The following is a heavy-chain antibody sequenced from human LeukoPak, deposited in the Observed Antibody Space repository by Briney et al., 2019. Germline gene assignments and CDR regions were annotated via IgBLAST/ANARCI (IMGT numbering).Heavy chain of an antibody. V-gene: IGHV3-21*01. CDR1: GFTFTNDC. J-gene: IGHJ3*02. D-gene: IGHD1-26*01. Sequence: GSLTLSCAASGFTFTNDCMSWIRQAPGKGLEWVSSIISSSRNMYYAYSEKGRFTICRDNAKNSLYLQMTSLRAEDAAVCYCEKEGGASAFDIWGQGSMVTVSS. CDR2: IISSSRNM. CDR3: EKEGGASAFDI.